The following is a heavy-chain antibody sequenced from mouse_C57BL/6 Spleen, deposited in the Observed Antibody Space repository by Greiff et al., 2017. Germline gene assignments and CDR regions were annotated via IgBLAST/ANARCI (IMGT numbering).Heavy chain of an antibody. CDR1: GFTFSDYG. D-gene: IGHD1-1*01. CDR2: ISSGSSTI. CDR3: ARDGATVVATEAMDY. V-gene: IGHV5-17*01. Sequence: EVHLVESGGGLVKPGGSLKLSCAASGFTFSDYGMHWVRQAPEKGLEWVAYISSGSSTIYYADTVKGRFTISRDNAKNTLFLQMTSLRSEDTAMYYCARDGATVVATEAMDYWGQGTSVTVSS. J-gene: IGHJ4*01.